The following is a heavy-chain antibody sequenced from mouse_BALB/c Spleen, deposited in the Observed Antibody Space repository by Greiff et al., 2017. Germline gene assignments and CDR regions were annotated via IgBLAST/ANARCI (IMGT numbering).Heavy chain of an antibody. CDR2: ISSGSSTI. CDR3: ARSRGSSPWFAY. V-gene: IGHV5-17*02. Sequence: EVNLVESGGGLVQPGGSRKLSCAASGFTFSSFGMHWVRQAPEKGLEWVAYISSGSSTIYYADTVKGRFTISRDNPKNTLFLQMTSLRSEDTAMYYCARSRGSSPWFAYWGQGTLVTVSA. J-gene: IGHJ3*01. CDR1: GFTFSSFG. D-gene: IGHD1-1*01.